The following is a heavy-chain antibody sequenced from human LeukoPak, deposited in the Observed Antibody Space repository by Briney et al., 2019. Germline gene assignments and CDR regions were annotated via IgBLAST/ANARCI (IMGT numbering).Heavy chain of an antibody. CDR1: GYTFTSYG. D-gene: IGHD4-11*01. J-gene: IGHJ5*02. V-gene: IGHV1-18*01. Sequence: ASVKVSCKASGYTFTSYGISWVRQAPGQGLEWMGWISAYNGNTNYAQKLQGRVTMTTDTSTSTAYMELRSLRSDDTAVYYCARDDYSNYQPRNWFDPWGQGTLVTVSS. CDR2: ISAYNGNT. CDR3: ARDDYSNYQPRNWFDP.